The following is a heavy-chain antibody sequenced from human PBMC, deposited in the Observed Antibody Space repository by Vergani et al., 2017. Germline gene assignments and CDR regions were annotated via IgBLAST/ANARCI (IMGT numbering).Heavy chain of an antibody. J-gene: IGHJ4*02. D-gene: IGHD3-3*01. V-gene: IGHV3-23*04. CDR1: GCTFNQYG. CDR2: ISGSGGST. Sequence: VQLVESGGGVVQPGRSLRLSCAASGCTFNQYGMHWVRQAPGKGLEWVSIISGSGGSTFYADSVKGRFIISRDNSKNTLYLQINSLRAEDTAVYYCARYPETSIWSGYYRQWIDYWGQGTLVTVSS. CDR3: ARYPETSIWSGYYRQWIDY.